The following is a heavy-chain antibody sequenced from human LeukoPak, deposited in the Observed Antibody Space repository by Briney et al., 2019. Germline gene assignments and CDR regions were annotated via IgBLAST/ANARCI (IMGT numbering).Heavy chain of an antibody. V-gene: IGHV4-39*01. CDR1: GGSINSHTFY. CDR2: IYYSGST. Sequence: SETLSLTCTVSGGSINSHTFYWAWIRQPPGKGLEWIGNIYYSGSTYYNPSLKSRVTISITTSKNQFSLNLTSVSAADRAVYYCARVVRGIILGPNYYSYSMDVWGKGATVTVSS. D-gene: IGHD3-10*01. J-gene: IGHJ6*03. CDR3: ARVVRGIILGPNYYSYSMDV.